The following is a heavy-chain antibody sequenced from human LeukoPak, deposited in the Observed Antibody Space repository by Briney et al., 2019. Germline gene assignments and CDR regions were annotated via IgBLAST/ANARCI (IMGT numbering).Heavy chain of an antibody. CDR2: IIPIFGTA. CDR3: ARPQYCGGDCYFAFDI. D-gene: IGHD2-21*02. J-gene: IGHJ3*02. V-gene: IGHV1-69*06. CDR1: GGTFSSYA. Sequence: SVKVSCKASGGTFSSYAISWVRQAPGQGLEWMGGIIPIFGTANYAQKFQGRVTITADKSTSTAYMELSSLRSEDTAVYYCARPQYCGGDCYFAFDIWGQGTMVTVSS.